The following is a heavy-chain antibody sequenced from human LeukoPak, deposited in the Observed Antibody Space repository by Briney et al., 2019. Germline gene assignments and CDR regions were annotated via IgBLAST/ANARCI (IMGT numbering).Heavy chain of an antibody. Sequence: SETLSLTCTVSGGSISSSSYFWGWIRLPPGKGLEWIGSIYYSGSTYYNPSLKSRVTISVDTSKNQFSLKLSSVTAADTVVYYCARHPSSWIDSMDVWGQGTTVTVSS. CDR2: IYYSGST. CDR3: ARHPSSWIDSMDV. V-gene: IGHV4-39*01. D-gene: IGHD2-2*03. CDR1: GGSISSSSYF. J-gene: IGHJ6*02.